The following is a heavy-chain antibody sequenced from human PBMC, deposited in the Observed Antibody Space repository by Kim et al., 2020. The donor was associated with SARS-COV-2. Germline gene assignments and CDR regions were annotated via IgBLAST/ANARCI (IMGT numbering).Heavy chain of an antibody. CDR2: ISYDGSNK. D-gene: IGHD3-10*01. J-gene: IGHJ3*02. CDR3: ARDRVRYYYGSGSAFDI. V-gene: IGHV3-30-3*01. CDR1: GFTFSSYA. Sequence: GGSVRLSCAASGFTFSSYAMHWVRQAPGKGLEWVAVISYDGSNKYYADSVKGRFTISRDNSKNTLYLQMNSLRAEDTAVYYCARDRVRYYYGSGSAFDIWGQGTMVTVSS.